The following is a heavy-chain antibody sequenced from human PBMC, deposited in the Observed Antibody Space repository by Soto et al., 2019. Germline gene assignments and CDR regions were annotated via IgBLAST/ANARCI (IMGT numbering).Heavy chain of an antibody. CDR2: VNGGNGNT. J-gene: IGHJ4*02. D-gene: IGHD1-26*01. Sequence: QVPLVQSGAEVKEPGASVKVSCKASGYTFTSHVMHWVRQAPGQRLEWMGWVNGGNGNTKYSQKFQGRVTITRDTSATTAYMELSRLTSEDKAVYSCARDSSIVGPSGDFDYWGQGTLVTVSS. V-gene: IGHV1-3*01. CDR1: GYTFTSHV. CDR3: ARDSSIVGPSGDFDY.